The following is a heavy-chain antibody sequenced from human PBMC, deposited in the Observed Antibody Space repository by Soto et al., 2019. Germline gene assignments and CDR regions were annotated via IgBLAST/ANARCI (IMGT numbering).Heavy chain of an antibody. CDR1: GDSVSIYSGA. CDR3: ANDTGYSLDE. CDR2: SYYRSKWYY. D-gene: IGHD5-12*01. V-gene: IGHV6-1*01. J-gene: IGHJ4*02. Sequence: SQTLSLTCVISGDSVSIYSGAWNWIRQSPSRGLEWLGRSYYRSKWYYDYAESVKSRIIISVDTSKNQFSLQLNSVTPEDAAVYDCANDTGYSLDEWGQGTQVNVSS.